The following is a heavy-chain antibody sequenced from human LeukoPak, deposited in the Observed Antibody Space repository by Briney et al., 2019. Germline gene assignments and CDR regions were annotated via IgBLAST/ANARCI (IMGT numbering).Heavy chain of an antibody. CDR2: INHSGST. V-gene: IGHV4-34*01. Sequence: PSETLSLTCAVYGGSFSGYYWSWIRQPPGKGLEWIGEINHSGSTNYNPSLKSRVTISVDTSKNQFSLKLSSVTAADTAVYYCARGGRFRSAGSVGYWGQGTLVTVSS. CDR3: ARGGRFRSAGSVGY. D-gene: IGHD5/OR15-5a*01. J-gene: IGHJ4*02. CDR1: GGSFSGYY.